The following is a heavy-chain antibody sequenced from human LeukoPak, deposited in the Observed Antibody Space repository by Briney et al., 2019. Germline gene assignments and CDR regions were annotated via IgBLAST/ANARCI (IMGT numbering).Heavy chain of an antibody. D-gene: IGHD3-16*01. CDR1: GGSISSGDYY. Sequence: SQTLSLTCTVSGGSISSGDYYWSWIRQPPGKGLEWIGYIYYSGSTYYSPSLKSRVTISVDTSKNQFSLKLSSVTAADTAVYYCARVTVRFDRDYWGQGTLVTVSS. CDR2: IYYSGST. J-gene: IGHJ4*02. V-gene: IGHV4-30-4*08. CDR3: ARVTVRFDRDY.